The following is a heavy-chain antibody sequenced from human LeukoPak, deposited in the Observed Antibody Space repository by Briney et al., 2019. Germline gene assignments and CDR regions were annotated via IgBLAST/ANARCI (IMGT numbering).Heavy chain of an antibody. Sequence: GGSLRLSCAASGFTFSSYWMHWVRQAPGKGLVWVSRINSDGSSTSYADSVKGRFTISRDNAKNSLYLQMNSLRAEDTAVYYCAGDGLVYGANWFDPWGQGTLVTVSS. CDR2: INSDGSST. D-gene: IGHD5/OR15-5a*01. J-gene: IGHJ5*02. V-gene: IGHV3-74*01. CDR3: AGDGLVYGANWFDP. CDR1: GFTFSSYW.